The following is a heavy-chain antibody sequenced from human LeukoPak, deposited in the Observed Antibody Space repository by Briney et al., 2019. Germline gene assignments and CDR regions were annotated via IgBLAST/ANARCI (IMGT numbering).Heavy chain of an antibody. V-gene: IGHV3-23*01. D-gene: IGHD6-13*01. CDR2: ISGSGGST. J-gene: IGHJ5*02. Sequence: GRSLRLSCAASGFTFSSYAMSWVRQAPGKGLEWVSAISGSGGSTYYADSVKGRFTISRDNSKNTLYLQMNSLRAEDTAVYYCARDASSSWYGEIDPWGQGTLVTVSS. CDR3: ARDASSSWYGEIDP. CDR1: GFTFSSYA.